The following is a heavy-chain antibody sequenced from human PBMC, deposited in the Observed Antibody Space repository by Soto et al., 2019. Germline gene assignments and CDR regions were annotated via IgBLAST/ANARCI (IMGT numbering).Heavy chain of an antibody. CDR2: IYSGGAT. CDR3: AKAGAGSSRSLDY. V-gene: IGHV3-53*01. CDR1: GFSVSTSH. D-gene: IGHD6-6*01. J-gene: IGHJ4*02. Sequence: SGGSLRLSCAAAGFSVSTSHTNWVRQTPGKGLEWVSVIYSGGATYYAASVKGRFTISRDKSKNTVYLQMNSLRAEDTAVYYCAKAGAGSSRSLDYWGQGTLVTVSS.